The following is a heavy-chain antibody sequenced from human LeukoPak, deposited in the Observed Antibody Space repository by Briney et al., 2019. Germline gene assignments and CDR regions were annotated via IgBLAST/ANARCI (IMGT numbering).Heavy chain of an antibody. CDR1: GGSISSYY. D-gene: IGHD5-18*01. J-gene: IGHJ4*02. V-gene: IGHV4-39*07. CDR2: IYYSGST. Sequence: SETLSLTCTVSGGSISSYYWSWIRQPPGKGLEWIGSIYYSGSTYYNPSLKSRVTISVDTSKNQFSLKLSSVTAADTAVYYCARDYQGGYGDKTVDYWGQGTLVTVSS. CDR3: ARDYQGGYGDKTVDY.